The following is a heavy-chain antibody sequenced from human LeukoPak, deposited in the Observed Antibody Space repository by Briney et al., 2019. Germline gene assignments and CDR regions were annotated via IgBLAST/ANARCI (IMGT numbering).Heavy chain of an antibody. D-gene: IGHD1-1*01. J-gene: IGHJ4*02. CDR1: GFTFSSYG. V-gene: IGHV3-48*01. CDR3: ARDRLEPPRVYYFDY. Sequence: GGSLRLSCATSGFTFSSYGMNWVRQAPGKGLEWVSYISSSSSTIYYADSVKGRFTISRDNAKSSLYLQMNSLRAEDTAVYYCARDRLEPPRVYYFDYWGQGTLVTVPS. CDR2: ISSSSSTI.